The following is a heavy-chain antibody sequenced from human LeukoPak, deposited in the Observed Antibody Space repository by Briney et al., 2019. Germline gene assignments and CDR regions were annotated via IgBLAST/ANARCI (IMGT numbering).Heavy chain of an antibody. Sequence: GGSLRLSCAASGFSFNNYAMSWVRQAPGKRVKGVTAISTTGGSTYYADSVKGRFTVSRDNSKNTLSLQMDSLRVEDTALYYCAKDWTTVVTPKGYYFDSWGQGTLVTVSS. J-gene: IGHJ4*02. CDR1: GFSFNNYA. CDR2: ISTTGGST. V-gene: IGHV3-23*01. D-gene: IGHD4-23*01. CDR3: AKDWTTVVTPKGYYFDS.